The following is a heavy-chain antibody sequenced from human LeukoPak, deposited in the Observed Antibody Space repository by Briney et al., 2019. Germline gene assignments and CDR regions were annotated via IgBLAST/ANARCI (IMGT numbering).Heavy chain of an antibody. J-gene: IGHJ4*02. CDR1: GYIFTSYW. CDR2: IDPGDSDT. CDR3: ARPRGGYSYGLVDY. Sequence: GESLKISYKGSGYIFTSYWIGWVRQMPGKGLEWMGIIDPGDSDTRYSPSFQGQVTISADKSTSTAYLQWSSLKASDTAMYSCARPRGGYSYGLVDYWGQGTLVTVSS. V-gene: IGHV5-51*01. D-gene: IGHD5-18*01.